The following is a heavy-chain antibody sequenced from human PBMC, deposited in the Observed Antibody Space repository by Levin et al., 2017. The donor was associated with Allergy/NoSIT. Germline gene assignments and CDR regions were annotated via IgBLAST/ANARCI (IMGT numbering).Heavy chain of an antibody. CDR2: IYTSGSI. CDR1: GGSIRGSY. Sequence: SQTLSLPCTVSGGSIRGSYWTWIRQPAGKGLEWIGRIYTSGSINHNPSLKSRVTMSVDTSNNQFSLKLSSVTAADTAVYYCARDLYNSSYNWFDPWGQGTLVTFSS. CDR3: ARDLYNSSYNWFDP. D-gene: IGHD6-13*01. V-gene: IGHV4-4*07. J-gene: IGHJ5*02.